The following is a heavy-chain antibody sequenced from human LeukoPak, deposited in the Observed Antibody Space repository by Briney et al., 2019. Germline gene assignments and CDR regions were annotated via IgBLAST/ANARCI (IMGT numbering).Heavy chain of an antibody. J-gene: IGHJ3*02. Sequence: PGGSLRLSCAASGFTFNSHAMHWVRQAPGKGLEWVAVISYDGSNKYYADSVKGRFTISRDNSKNTLYLQMNSLRAEDTAVYYCASLFFVGFSGMTAFDIWGQGTMVTVSS. CDR2: ISYDGSNK. CDR3: ASLFFVGFSGMTAFDI. V-gene: IGHV3-30*01. D-gene: IGHD3-10*01. CDR1: GFTFNSHA.